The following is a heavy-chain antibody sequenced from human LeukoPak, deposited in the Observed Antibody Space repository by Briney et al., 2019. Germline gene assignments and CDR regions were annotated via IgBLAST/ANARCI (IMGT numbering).Heavy chain of an antibody. V-gene: IGHV1-18*01. CDR1: GYTFTSYG. D-gene: IGHD1-26*01. J-gene: IGHJ3*02. CDR2: ISAYNGNT. Sequence: ASVTVSCKASGYTFTSYGISWVRQAPGQGLEWMGWISAYNGNTNYAQKLQGRVTMTTDTSTSTAYMELRSLRSDDTAVYYCARDGVGAQGTHAFDIWGQGTMVTVSS. CDR3: ARDGVGAQGTHAFDI.